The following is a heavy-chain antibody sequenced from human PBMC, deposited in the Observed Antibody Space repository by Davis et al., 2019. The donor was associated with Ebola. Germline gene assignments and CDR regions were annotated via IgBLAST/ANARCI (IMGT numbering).Heavy chain of an antibody. J-gene: IGHJ4*02. CDR1: GGSVSSGSYY. Sequence: MPSETLSLTCTVSGGSVSSGSYYWSWVRQPPGKGLEWIGEIYHSGSTNYNPSLKSRVTISVDTSKNQFSLKLSSVTAADTAVYYCARQSPIWDSFDYWGQGTLVTVSS. D-gene: IGHD3-9*01. CDR2: IYHSGST. CDR3: ARQSPIWDSFDY. V-gene: IGHV4-39*01.